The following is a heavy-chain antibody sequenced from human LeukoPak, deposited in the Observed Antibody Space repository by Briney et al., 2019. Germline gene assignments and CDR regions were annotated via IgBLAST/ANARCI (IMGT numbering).Heavy chain of an antibody. J-gene: IGHJ4*02. CDR3: ASLGEQWLVQYLDY. CDR1: GFTLSSYE. Sequence: PGGSLRLSCMVSGFTLSSYEMSWIRQAPGKGLEWVSYISSSGTTIYYADSVKGRFTISRDNAKNSLYLQMNSLRAEDTAVYYCASLGEQWLVQYLDYWGQGTLVTVSS. CDR2: ISSSGTTI. V-gene: IGHV3-11*01. D-gene: IGHD6-19*01.